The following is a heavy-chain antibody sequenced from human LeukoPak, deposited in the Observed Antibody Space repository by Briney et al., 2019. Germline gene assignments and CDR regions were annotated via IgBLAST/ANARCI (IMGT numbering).Heavy chain of an antibody. Sequence: SETLSLTCTVSGGSISSSSYYWGWIRQPPGKGLEWIGSIYYSGSTNYNPSLKSRVTISVDTSKNQFSLKLSSVTAADTAVYYCARAPPVFQEGYYMDVWGKGTTVTIS. CDR2: IYYSGST. J-gene: IGHJ6*03. CDR3: ARAPPVFQEGYYMDV. D-gene: IGHD3-10*01. V-gene: IGHV4-39*07. CDR1: GGSISSSSYY.